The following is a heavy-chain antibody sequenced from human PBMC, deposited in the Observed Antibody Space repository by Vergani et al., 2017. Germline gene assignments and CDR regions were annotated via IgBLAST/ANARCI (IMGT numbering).Heavy chain of an antibody. V-gene: IGHV3-21*05. J-gene: IGHJ5*02. CDR3: ASDPNPAVAGTNWFDP. CDR2: ISSSGSTI. Sequence: EVQLVESGGGLVKPGGSLRLSCAASGFTFSSYSMNWVRQAPGKGLEWVSYISSSGSTIYYADSVKGRFTISRDNAKNSLYLQMNSLRSEDTAVYYCASDPNPAVAGTNWFDPWGQGTLVTVSS. CDR1: GFTFSSYS. D-gene: IGHD6-19*01.